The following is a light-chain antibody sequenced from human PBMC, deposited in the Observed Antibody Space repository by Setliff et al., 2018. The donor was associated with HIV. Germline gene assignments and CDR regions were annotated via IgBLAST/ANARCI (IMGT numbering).Light chain of an antibody. CDR3: CSYAGSSSLYV. V-gene: IGLV2-11*01. CDR1: SSDVGAYNF. CDR2: DVY. J-gene: IGLJ1*01. Sequence: QSALTQPRSVSGSPGQSVTFSCTGSSSDVGAYNFVSWYQQHPGKAPKLIIYDVYKRPSGVPDRFSGSKSGDTASLTISGLQSEDEADYYCCSYAGSSSLYVFGTGTKV.